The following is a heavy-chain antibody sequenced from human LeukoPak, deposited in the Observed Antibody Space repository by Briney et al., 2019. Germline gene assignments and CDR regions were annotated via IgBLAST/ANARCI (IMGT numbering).Heavy chain of an antibody. D-gene: IGHD1-26*01. CDR3: ARGRGGATTGLDH. CDR2: INSLGGAT. Sequence: ASVNVSCKASGYIFNGYYMHWARQAPGQGLESMGWINSLGGATNYGQKFQGRVTMSRDTAINTAYMELTSLTSDDTGVYYCARGRGGATTGLDHWGQGSPVTVSS. CDR1: GYIFNGYY. V-gene: IGHV1-2*02. J-gene: IGHJ4*02.